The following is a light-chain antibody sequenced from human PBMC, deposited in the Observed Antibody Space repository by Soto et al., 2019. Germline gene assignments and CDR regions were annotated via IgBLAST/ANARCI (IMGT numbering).Light chain of an antibody. J-gene: IGKJ1*01. V-gene: IGKV3-20*01. CDR3: QQYNNSPRT. CDR2: GAS. Sequence: VLLTQSPCTLSLSPGDRTTLPCRASKSISRYLAWYQPNPGQGPRLLIYGASSRATGTPERFSGSGSGTDFTLTISSLEPEDFEVYYCQQYNNSPRTFGQGTKVDIK. CDR1: KSISRY.